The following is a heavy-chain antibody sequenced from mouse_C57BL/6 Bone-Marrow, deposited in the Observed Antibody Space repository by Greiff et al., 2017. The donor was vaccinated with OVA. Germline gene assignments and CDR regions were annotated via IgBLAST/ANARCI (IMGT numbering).Heavy chain of an antibody. CDR2: IDPSDSYT. J-gene: IGHJ2*01. V-gene: IGHV1-50*01. CDR1: GYTFTSYW. Sequence: QVQLQQSGAELVKPGASVKLSCKASGYTFTSYWMQWVKQRPGQGLEWIGEIDPSDSYTNYNQKFKGKATLTVDTSSSTAYMQLSSLTSEDSAVYYCARFPSYWGQGTTLTVSS. CDR3: ARFPSY.